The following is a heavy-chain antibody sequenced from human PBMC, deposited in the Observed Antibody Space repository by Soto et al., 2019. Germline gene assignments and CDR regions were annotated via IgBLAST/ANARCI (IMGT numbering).Heavy chain of an antibody. CDR3: ARGWYYYYGMDV. V-gene: IGHV4-39*01. CDR1: GGSISSSSYY. CDR2: IYYSGST. J-gene: IGHJ6*02. Sequence: PSETLSLACAVSGGSISSSSYYWGWVLQPPGKGLEWIGSIYYSGSTYYNPSLKSRVTISVDTSKNQFSLKLSSVTAADTAVYYCARGWYYYYGMDVWGQGTTVTVSS. D-gene: IGHD6-19*01.